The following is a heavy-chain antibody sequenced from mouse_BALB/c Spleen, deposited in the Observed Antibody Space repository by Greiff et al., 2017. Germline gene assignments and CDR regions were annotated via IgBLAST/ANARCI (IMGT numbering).Heavy chain of an antibody. CDR1: GFSLTSYG. V-gene: IGHV2-9*02. Sequence: VQLQQSGPGLVAPSQSLSITCTVSGFSLTSYGVHWVRQPPGKGLEWLGVIWAGGSTNYNSALMSRLSISKDNSKSQVFLKMNSLQTDDTAMYYCARGDCGSAPRYFDVWGAGTTVTVSS. CDR2: IWAGGST. CDR3: ARGDCGSAPRYFDV. D-gene: IGHD1-1*01. J-gene: IGHJ1*01.